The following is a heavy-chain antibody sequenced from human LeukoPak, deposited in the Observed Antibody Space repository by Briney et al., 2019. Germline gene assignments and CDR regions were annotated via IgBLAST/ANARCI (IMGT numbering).Heavy chain of an antibody. CDR1: GGSFSDYY. Sequence: SETLSLTCAAYGGSFSDYYWSWIRKPPGKRLDWIGEINHSGGTYYNPSLKSRVTISLDPSKNHFSLNLTSVTAADTAVYYCARGPKKNSFTMVRGVILFDYWGQGTLVTVSS. J-gene: IGHJ4*02. V-gene: IGHV4-34*01. CDR3: ARGPKKNSFTMVRGVILFDY. CDR2: INHSGGT. D-gene: IGHD3-10*01.